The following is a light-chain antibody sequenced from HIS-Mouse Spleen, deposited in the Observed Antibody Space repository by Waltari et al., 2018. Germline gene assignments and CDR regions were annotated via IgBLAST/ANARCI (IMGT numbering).Light chain of an antibody. J-gene: IGLJ3*02. Sequence: QSVLTQPPSASGTPGQRVTISCSGSSSNIGSNYVYWYQQLPGTAPKLLIYRNNQRPSGVPDRFSVSKSGTSASLASSGLRSEDEADYYCAAWDDSLSGPVFGGGTKLTVL. CDR3: AAWDDSLSGPV. CDR1: SSNIGSNY. V-gene: IGLV1-47*01. CDR2: RNN.